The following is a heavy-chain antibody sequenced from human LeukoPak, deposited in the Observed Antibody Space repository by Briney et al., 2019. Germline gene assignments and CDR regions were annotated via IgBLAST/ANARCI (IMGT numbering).Heavy chain of an antibody. CDR1: GFTYTNYW. CDR2: IKQDGSER. Sequence: GGSLRLSCAASGFTYTNYWVSWFRQAPGQGLEWVASIKQDGSERYYVDSVKGRFTISRDNAKNSLFLRLSGLRVEDTAVYYCARGSMHVYHLYTDYWGQGTLVTVSS. D-gene: IGHD3-16*01. CDR3: ARGSMHVYHLYTDY. V-gene: IGHV3-7*01. J-gene: IGHJ4*02.